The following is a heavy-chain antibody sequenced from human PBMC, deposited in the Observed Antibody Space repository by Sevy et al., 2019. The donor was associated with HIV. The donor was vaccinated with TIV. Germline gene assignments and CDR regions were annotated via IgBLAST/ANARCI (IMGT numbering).Heavy chain of an antibody. D-gene: IGHD3-22*01. CDR2: IKQDGSEK. Sequence: GGSLRLSCAASGFTFSSYWMSWVRQAPGKGLEWVANIKQDGSEKYYVDSVKGRFTISRDNAKNSLYLQMNSLRAEDTAVYYCARDLGDYYDSSGYRGNWFDPWGQGTLVTVSS. J-gene: IGHJ5*02. CDR3: ARDLGDYYDSSGYRGNWFDP. CDR1: GFTFSSYW. V-gene: IGHV3-7*01.